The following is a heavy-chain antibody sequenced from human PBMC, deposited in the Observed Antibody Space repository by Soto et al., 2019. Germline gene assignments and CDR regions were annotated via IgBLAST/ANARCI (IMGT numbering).Heavy chain of an antibody. CDR2: ISGSGGST. CDR1: GFTFSSYA. Sequence: PGGSLRLSCAASGFTFSSYAISWVRQAPGKGLEWDSAISGSGGSTYYADSVKGRFTTSRDNSKNTLYLQMNSLRAEDTAVYYCAITSYRYCSGGSCDADYWGQGTLVTVSS. V-gene: IGHV3-23*01. D-gene: IGHD2-15*01. CDR3: AITSYRYCSGGSCDADY. J-gene: IGHJ4*02.